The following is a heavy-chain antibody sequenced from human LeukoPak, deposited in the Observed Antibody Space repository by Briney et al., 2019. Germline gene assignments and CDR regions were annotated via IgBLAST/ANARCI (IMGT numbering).Heavy chain of an antibody. CDR2: ISPIFGTA. Sequence: SVKVSCKPSGATFSTYAISWVRQAPGQGLEWMGRISPIFGTANYAQKFQGRVTITTDESTSTAYMELSSLRSEDTAVYYCARDRGRGKMATTPFDYWGQGTLVTVSS. CDR3: ARDRGRGKMATTPFDY. D-gene: IGHD5-24*01. V-gene: IGHV1-69*05. CDR1: GATFSTYA. J-gene: IGHJ4*02.